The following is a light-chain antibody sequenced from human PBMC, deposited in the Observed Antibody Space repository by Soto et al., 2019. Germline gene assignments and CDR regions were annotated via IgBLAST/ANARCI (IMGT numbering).Light chain of an antibody. V-gene: IGKV3-11*01. Sequence: EIVLTQSPAALSLSTGERATLSCRASQSVGTSLAWYQQKSGQAPRLLFYESSNRATYIPARFSASGSGTDFTLTISGLEPEDFAVYYCQQYGSSSITFGQGRRLEIK. CDR3: QQYGSSSIT. CDR1: QSVGTS. J-gene: IGKJ5*01. CDR2: ESS.